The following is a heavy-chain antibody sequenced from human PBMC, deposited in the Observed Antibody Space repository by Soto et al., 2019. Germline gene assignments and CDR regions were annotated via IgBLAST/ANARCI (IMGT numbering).Heavy chain of an antibody. CDR3: ARAISSSWSYFDY. D-gene: IGHD6-13*01. CDR1: GFTFNNYA. CDR2: IIGSGNII. V-gene: IGHV3-23*01. J-gene: IGHJ4*02. Sequence: EVPLLESGGGLVQPGGSLRLSCAASGFTFNNYAMSWVRQAPGRGLEWVSAIIGSGNIIHYADSVKGQFTISRDNSKNTLYLQMSSLRAEDTAVYYCARAISSSWSYFDYWGQGILVTVSS.